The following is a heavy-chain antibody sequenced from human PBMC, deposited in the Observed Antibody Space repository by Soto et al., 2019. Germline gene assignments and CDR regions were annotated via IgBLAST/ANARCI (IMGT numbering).Heavy chain of an antibody. J-gene: IGHJ4*02. Sequence: EVQLVESGGGLVKPGGSLRLSCAASGFTFSNAWMSWVRQAPGKGLEWVGRIKSKTDGGTTDYAAPVKGRFTISRDDSKNTLYLQMNSLKTEDTAVYYCTSYYYDSSGYQEIPVYWGQGTLVTVSS. CDR1: GFTFSNAW. D-gene: IGHD3-22*01. V-gene: IGHV3-15*01. CDR3: TSYYYDSSGYQEIPVY. CDR2: IKSKTDGGTT.